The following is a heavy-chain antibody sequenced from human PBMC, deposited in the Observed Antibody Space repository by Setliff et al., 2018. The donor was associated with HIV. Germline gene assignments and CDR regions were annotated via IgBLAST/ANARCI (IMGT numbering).Heavy chain of an antibody. J-gene: IGHJ4*02. Sequence: TLVNPTQTLTLTCTFSGFSLSTSGVGVGWIRQPPGKALEWLAIIYWHGGGRYSPYLKSRLTITKDTSKNQVVLTMTNIDPVDTATYYCAHRPNSGYDLNFDYWGQGIQVTVS. D-gene: IGHD5-12*01. CDR1: GFSLSTSGVG. CDR2: IYWHGGG. CDR3: AHRPNSGYDLNFDY. V-gene: IGHV2-5*01.